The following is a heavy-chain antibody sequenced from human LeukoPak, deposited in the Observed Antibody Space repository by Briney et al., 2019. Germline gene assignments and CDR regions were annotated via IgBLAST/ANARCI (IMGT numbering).Heavy chain of an antibody. D-gene: IGHD1-26*01. Sequence: SETLSLTCTVSGGSISSGGYYWSWIRQHPGKGLEWIGYIYYSGSTNYNPSLKSRVTISVDTSKNQFSLKLSSVTAADTAVYYCARDLTNGATGAFDIWGQGTMVTVSS. CDR3: ARDLTNGATGAFDI. V-gene: IGHV4-61*08. CDR2: IYYSGST. CDR1: GGSISSGGYY. J-gene: IGHJ3*02.